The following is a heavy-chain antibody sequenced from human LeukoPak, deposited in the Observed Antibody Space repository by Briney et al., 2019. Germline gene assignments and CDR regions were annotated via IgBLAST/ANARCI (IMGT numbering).Heavy chain of an antibody. Sequence: ASVKVSCKASGNSFTTYGITWVRQAPGQALEWMGWINANTKYAQKFQGRVTMTTDTSTSTAYMELRTLRSDDTAMYSCARAPRCNVNSCNSCFDAWGQGTLVTVSS. CDR2: INANT. J-gene: IGHJ5*02. D-gene: IGHD2-8*01. V-gene: IGHV1-18*01. CDR3: ARAPRCNVNSCNSCFDA. CDR1: GNSFTTYG.